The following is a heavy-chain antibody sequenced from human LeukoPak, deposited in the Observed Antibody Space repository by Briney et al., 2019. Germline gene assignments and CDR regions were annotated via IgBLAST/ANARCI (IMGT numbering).Heavy chain of an antibody. V-gene: IGHV1-8*01. D-gene: IGHD3-16*01. CDR1: GYTFTSYD. Sequence: ASVKVSCKASGYTFTSYDINWVRQATGQGLEWMGWMNPNSGNTGYAQKFQVRVTMTRNTSISTAYMELSSLRSEDTAVYYCARGGEGLYYFDYWGQGTLVNVSS. CDR2: MNPNSGNT. CDR3: ARGGEGLYYFDY. J-gene: IGHJ4*02.